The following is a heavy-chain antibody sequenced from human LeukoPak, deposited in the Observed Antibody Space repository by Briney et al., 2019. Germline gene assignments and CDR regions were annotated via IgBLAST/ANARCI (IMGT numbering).Heavy chain of an antibody. J-gene: IGHJ5*02. CDR1: GFSVSSTY. CDR3: TRDRAGTQSWVEFDL. Sequence: GGSLRLTCPASGFSVSSTYMSWFRQAPGKGLEWVSLIYTSGSTFYADSVMGRFTISRDNSKKTLFLQMNSLRAEDSAVYYCTRDRAGTQSWVEFDLWGQGTLVTVSS. CDR2: IYTSGST. D-gene: IGHD3-10*01. V-gene: IGHV3-66*03.